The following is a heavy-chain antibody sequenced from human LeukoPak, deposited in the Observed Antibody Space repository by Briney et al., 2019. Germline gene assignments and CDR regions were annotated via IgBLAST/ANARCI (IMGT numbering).Heavy chain of an antibody. D-gene: IGHD5-12*01. Sequence: ASVKVSCKASGYAFSGYYIHWVRQAPGQGPEWMGWISPNNGGTNYAQKFQGRVTMTRDTSISTAYMELSRLRSDDTAVYYCARGGGYDYLYWGQGTLVTVSS. CDR2: ISPNNGGT. CDR1: GYAFSGYY. J-gene: IGHJ4*02. CDR3: ARGGGYDYLY. V-gene: IGHV1-2*02.